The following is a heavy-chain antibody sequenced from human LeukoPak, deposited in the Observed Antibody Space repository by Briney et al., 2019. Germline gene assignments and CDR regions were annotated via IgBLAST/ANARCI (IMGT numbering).Heavy chain of an antibody. J-gene: IGHJ6*02. V-gene: IGHV3-66*01. CDR1: GFTVSSNY. D-gene: IGHD3-22*01. Sequence: PGGSLRLSCAASGFTVSSNYMSWVRQAPGKGLEWVSVIYSGGSTYYADSVKGRFTISRDNSKNTLYLQMNSLRAEDTAVHYCARESGYYDSSGYYYYYYYGMDVWGQGTTVTVSS. CDR3: ARESGYYDSSGYYYYYYYGMDV. CDR2: IYSGGST.